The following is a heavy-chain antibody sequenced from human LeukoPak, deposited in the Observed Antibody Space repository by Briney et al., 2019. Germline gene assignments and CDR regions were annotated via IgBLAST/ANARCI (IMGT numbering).Heavy chain of an antibody. CDR2: ISYDGSNK. D-gene: IGHD4-17*01. J-gene: IGHJ4*02. CDR1: GFTFSSYA. CDR3: AKAATV. Sequence: GRSLRLSCAASGFTFSSYAMHWVRQAPGKGLEWVAVISYDGSNKYYADSVKGRFTIPRDNSKNTLYLQMNSLRAEDTAVYYCAKAATVWGQGTLVTVSS. V-gene: IGHV3-30*04.